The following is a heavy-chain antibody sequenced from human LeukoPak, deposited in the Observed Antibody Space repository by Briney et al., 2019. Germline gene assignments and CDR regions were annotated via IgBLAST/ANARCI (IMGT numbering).Heavy chain of an antibody. CDR2: ISYDGSNK. D-gene: IGHD6-13*01. J-gene: IGHJ4*02. CDR1: GFTFSSYA. CDR3: AREGTQIAAAGPDY. Sequence: PGGSLRLSCAASGFTFSSYAMHWVRQAPGKGLEWVAVISYDGSNKYYADSVKGRFTISRDNSKNTLYQQMNSLRAEDTAVYYCAREGTQIAAAGPDYWGQGTLVTVSS. V-gene: IGHV3-30-3*01.